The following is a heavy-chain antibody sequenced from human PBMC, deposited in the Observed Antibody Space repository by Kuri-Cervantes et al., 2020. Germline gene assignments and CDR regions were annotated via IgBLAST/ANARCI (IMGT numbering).Heavy chain of an antibody. J-gene: IGHJ3*02. CDR1: GFTFSSYA. D-gene: IGHD5-18*01. V-gene: IGHV3-23*01. CDR2: ISGSSGST. Sequence: GGSLRLSCAASGFTFSSYAMSWVRQAPGKGLEWVSAISGSSGSTYYADSVKGRFTISRDNSKNTLYLQMNSLRAEDTAVYYCARDLRIQLWLWYNAFDIWGQGTMVTVSS. CDR3: ARDLRIQLWLWYNAFDI.